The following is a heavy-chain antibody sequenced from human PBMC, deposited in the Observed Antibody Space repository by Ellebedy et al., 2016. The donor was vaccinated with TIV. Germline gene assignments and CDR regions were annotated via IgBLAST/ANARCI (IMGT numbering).Heavy chain of an antibody. V-gene: IGHV1-3*01. CDR1: GYTFTSYA. D-gene: IGHD4-17*01. CDR2: INAGNGNT. Sequence: ASVKVSCKASGYTFTSYAMHWVRQAPGQRLEWMGWINAGNGNTKYSQKFQGRVTITRDTSASTAYMELSSLRSEDTAVYYCARAALGTVTTGIDYWGQGTLVTVSS. CDR3: ARAALGTVTTGIDY. J-gene: IGHJ4*02.